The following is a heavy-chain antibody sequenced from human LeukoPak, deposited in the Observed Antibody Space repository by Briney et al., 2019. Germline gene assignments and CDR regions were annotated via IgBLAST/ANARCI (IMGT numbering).Heavy chain of an antibody. J-gene: IGHJ4*02. CDR2: ISSSVSTI. CDR3: ARGLMLTTVPTFDY. V-gene: IGHV3-48*03. D-gene: IGHD4-17*01. Sequence: GGSLRLSCAASGFTFSSYEMNWVRQAPGKGLEWVSYISSSVSTIYYADSVKGRFTISRDNAKNSLYLQMNSLRDEDTAVYYCARGLMLTTVPTFDYWGQGTLVTVSS. CDR1: GFTFSSYE.